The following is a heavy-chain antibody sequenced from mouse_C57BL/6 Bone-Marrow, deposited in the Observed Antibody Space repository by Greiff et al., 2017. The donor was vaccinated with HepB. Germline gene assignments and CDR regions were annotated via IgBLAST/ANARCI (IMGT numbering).Heavy chain of an antibody. D-gene: IGHD6-5*01. Sequence: VQLQQSGPVLVKPGASVKMSCKASGYTFTDYYMNWVKQSHGKSLEWIGVINPYNGGTSYNQKFKGKATLTVDKSSSTAYMELNSLTSEDSAVYYCAALCSAMDYWGQGTSVTVSS. J-gene: IGHJ4*01. CDR2: INPYNGGT. CDR1: GYTFTDYY. CDR3: AALCSAMDY. V-gene: IGHV1-19*01.